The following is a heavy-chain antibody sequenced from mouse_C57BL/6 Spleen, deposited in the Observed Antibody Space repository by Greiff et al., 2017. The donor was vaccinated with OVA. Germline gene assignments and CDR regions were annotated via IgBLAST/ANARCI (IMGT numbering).Heavy chain of an antibody. V-gene: IGHV14-1*01. J-gene: IGHJ3*01. CDR2: IDPEDGDT. CDR1: GFNIKDYY. CDR3: TTRYYGSSPWFAY. D-gene: IGHD1-1*01. Sequence: EVQLQQSGAELVRPGASVMLSCTASGFNIKDYYMHWVKQRPEQGLEWIGRIDPEDGDTEYAPKFQGKATMTADQSSNKASLQLSSLTSEDTAVYYCTTRYYGSSPWFAYWGQGTLVTVSA.